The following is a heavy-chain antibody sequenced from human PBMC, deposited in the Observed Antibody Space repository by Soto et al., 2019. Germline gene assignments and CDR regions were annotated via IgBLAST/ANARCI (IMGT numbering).Heavy chain of an antibody. Sequence: GASVKVSCKASGGTFSSYAISWVRQAPGQGLEWMGGIIPIFGTANYAQKFQGRVTITADESTSTAYMELSSLRSEDTAVYYCARVSGSAVAGLYYFDYWGQGTLVTVS. CDR3: ARVSGSAVAGLYYFDY. D-gene: IGHD6-19*01. CDR1: GGTFSSYA. CDR2: IIPIFGTA. J-gene: IGHJ4*02. V-gene: IGHV1-69*13.